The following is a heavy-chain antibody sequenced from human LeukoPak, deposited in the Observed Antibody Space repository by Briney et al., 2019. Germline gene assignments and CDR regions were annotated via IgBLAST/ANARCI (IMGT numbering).Heavy chain of an antibody. Sequence: GGSLRLSCAASGFTFSDYGMHWVRQAPGKGPVWVAVISYDGNHTYCTDSVKGRFTISRDNSKNTLYLQMSSLRAEDTAVYYCTKDDAYSSSWYACDIWGQGTMVTVSS. D-gene: IGHD6-13*01. V-gene: IGHV3-30*18. CDR3: TKDDAYSSSWYACDI. CDR1: GFTFSDYG. J-gene: IGHJ3*02. CDR2: ISYDGNHT.